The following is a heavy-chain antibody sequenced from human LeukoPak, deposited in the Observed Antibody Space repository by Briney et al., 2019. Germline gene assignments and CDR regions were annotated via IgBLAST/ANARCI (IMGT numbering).Heavy chain of an antibody. V-gene: IGHV3-7*01. J-gene: IGHJ4*02. CDR3: ARDPLGTRPGFDY. CDR2: IKQDGSQK. D-gene: IGHD1-1*01. Sequence: GGSLRLSCAASGFSFSTYWMSWVRQAPGKGLEWLANIKQDGSQKYYVDSVKDRFTISRDNAKNSLYLQLDSLRAEDTAVYYCARDPLGTRPGFDYWGQGTLVTVSS. CDR1: GFSFSTYW.